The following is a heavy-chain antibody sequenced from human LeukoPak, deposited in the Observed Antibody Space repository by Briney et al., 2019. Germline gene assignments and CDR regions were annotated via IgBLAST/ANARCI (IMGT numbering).Heavy chain of an antibody. CDR2: LNGDGSAA. J-gene: IGHJ3*02. CDR3: YVSGSYLREVDAFDI. CDR1: GFTFSRYW. D-gene: IGHD3-10*01. V-gene: IGHV3-74*01. Sequence: GGSLRLSCAASGFTFSRYWMHWVRQAPGKGLVWVPRLNGDGSAATYADSVKGRFTISRGNAKNTLYLQMNSLRAEDTAVYYCYVSGSYLREVDAFDIWGQGTMVTVSS.